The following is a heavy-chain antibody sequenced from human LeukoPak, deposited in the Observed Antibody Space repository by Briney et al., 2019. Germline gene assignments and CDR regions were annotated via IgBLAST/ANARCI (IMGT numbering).Heavy chain of an antibody. J-gene: IGHJ5*02. CDR1: GYTFTSYD. Sequence: ASVKVSCKASGYTFTSYDINWVRQATGQGLEWMGWMNPNSGNTGYAQKFQGRVTMTRNTSISTAYMELSSLRSEDTAAYYCARGRGFWFGEVIIDNWFDPWGQGTLVTVSS. CDR2: MNPNSGNT. CDR3: ARGRGFWFGEVIIDNWFDP. V-gene: IGHV1-8*01. D-gene: IGHD3-10*01.